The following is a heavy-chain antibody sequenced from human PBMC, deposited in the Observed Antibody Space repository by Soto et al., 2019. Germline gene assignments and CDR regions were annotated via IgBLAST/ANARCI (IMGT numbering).Heavy chain of an antibody. CDR2: ISYDGSNK. CDR1: GFTFSSYG. CDR3: AAVPAAIDYYYGMDV. Sequence: PGGSLRLSCAASGFTFSSYGMHWVRQAPGKGLEWVAVISYDGSNKYYADSVKGRFTISRDNSKDTLYLQMNSLRAEDTAVYYCAAVPAAIDYYYGMDVWGQGTTVTVSS. J-gene: IGHJ6*02. D-gene: IGHD2-2*01. V-gene: IGHV3-30*03.